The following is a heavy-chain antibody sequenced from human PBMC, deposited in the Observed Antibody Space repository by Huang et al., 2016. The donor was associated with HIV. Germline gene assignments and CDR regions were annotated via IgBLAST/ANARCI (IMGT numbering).Heavy chain of an antibody. J-gene: IGHJ6*03. V-gene: IGHV3-30*18. CDR1: GFTFSSDG. CDR3: AKEGSGWYSAQLGYYYYYMDV. Sequence: QVQLVESGGGVVQPGRSRRLSCAASGFTFSSDGMHWVRQAPGKGLEWVTFISYDGSNKYYADSVKGRFTISRDDSKNTLYLQMNSLRAEDTAVYYCAKEGSGWYSAQLGYYYYYMDVWGKGTTVTVSS. CDR2: ISYDGSNK. D-gene: IGHD6-19*01.